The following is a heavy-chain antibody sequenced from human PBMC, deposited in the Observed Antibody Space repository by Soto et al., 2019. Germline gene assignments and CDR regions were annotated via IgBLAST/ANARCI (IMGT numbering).Heavy chain of an antibody. D-gene: IGHD4-17*01. CDR2: ISYDGSNK. CDR3: AKDPYGDYNWFDP. CDR1: GFTFSSYG. Sequence: GGSLRLSCAASGFTFSSYGMHWVRQAPGKGLEWVAVISYDGSNKYYADSVKGRFTISRDNSKNTLYLQMNSLRAEDTAVYYCAKDPYGDYNWFDPWGQGTLVTVSS. J-gene: IGHJ5*02. V-gene: IGHV3-30*18.